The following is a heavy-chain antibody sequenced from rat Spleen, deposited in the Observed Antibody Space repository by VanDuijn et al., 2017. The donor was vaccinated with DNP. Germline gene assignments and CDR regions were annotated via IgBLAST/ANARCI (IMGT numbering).Heavy chain of an antibody. CDR3: ARPDS. CDR1: GFTFSDYN. Sequence: EVQLVESGGGLAQPGRSLKLSCAASGFTFSDYNMAWVRQAPKSGLEWVATISYDGKSTDYRDSVKGRFTVSRDNGKGTLYLQMDSLRSEDTATYYCARPDSWGQGVMVTVSA. V-gene: IGHV5-7*01. D-gene: IGHD1-6*01. J-gene: IGHJ2*01. CDR2: ISYDGKST.